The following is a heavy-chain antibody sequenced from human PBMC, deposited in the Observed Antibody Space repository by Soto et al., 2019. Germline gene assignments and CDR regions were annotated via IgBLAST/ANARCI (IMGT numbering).Heavy chain of an antibody. CDR3: ARVVDILTGYYNGGWFDP. D-gene: IGHD3-9*01. CDR1: GGSISSSSYY. Sequence: QLQLQESGPGLVKPSETLSLTCTVSGGSISSSSYYWGWIRQPPGKGLEWIGSIYYSGSTYYNPSLKGRVTISVDTSKNQFSLKLSSVTAADTAVYYCARVVDILTGYYNGGWFDPWGQGTLVTVSS. J-gene: IGHJ5*02. V-gene: IGHV4-39*01. CDR2: IYYSGST.